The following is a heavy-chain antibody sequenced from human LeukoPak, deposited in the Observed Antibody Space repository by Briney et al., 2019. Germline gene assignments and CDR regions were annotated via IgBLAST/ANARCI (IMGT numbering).Heavy chain of an antibody. V-gene: IGHV3-23*01. CDR2: ISGSGNYT. Sequence: GGSLRLSCAASGFTFSNYAMSWVRQAPGKGLEWVSCISGSGNYTYYADSVKGRFTISRDNSKNTLYLQMNSLRAEDTAVYYCARGDGWGYYYMDVWGKGTTVTISS. CDR3: ARGDGWGYYYMDV. D-gene: IGHD3-10*01. CDR1: GFTFSNYA. J-gene: IGHJ6*03.